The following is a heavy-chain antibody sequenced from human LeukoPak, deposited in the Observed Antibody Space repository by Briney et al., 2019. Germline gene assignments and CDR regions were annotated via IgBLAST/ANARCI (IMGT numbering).Heavy chain of an antibody. CDR3: ARNGYSSSSYYYYMDV. V-gene: IGHV1-69*06. D-gene: IGHD6-13*01. CDR1: GGTFSSYA. Sequence: SVKVSCKASGGTFSSYAISWVRQAPGQGLEWMGGIIPIFGTANYAQKFQGRVTITADKSTSTAYMELSSLRSEDTAVCYCARNGYSSSSYYYYMDVWGKGTTVTVSS. CDR2: IIPIFGTA. J-gene: IGHJ6*03.